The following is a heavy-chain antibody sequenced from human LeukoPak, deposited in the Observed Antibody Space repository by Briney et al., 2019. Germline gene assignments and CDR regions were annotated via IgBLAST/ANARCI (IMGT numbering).Heavy chain of an antibody. Sequence: ASVKVSCKASGYTFTSYGISWVRQAPGQGLERMGWISAYNGNTNYAQKLQGRVTMTTDTSTSTAYMELRSLRSDDTAVYYCARDAQPAYSSSPLGYWGQGTLVTVSS. V-gene: IGHV1-18*01. CDR1: GYTFTSYG. CDR3: ARDAQPAYSSSPLGY. D-gene: IGHD6-6*01. J-gene: IGHJ4*02. CDR2: ISAYNGNT.